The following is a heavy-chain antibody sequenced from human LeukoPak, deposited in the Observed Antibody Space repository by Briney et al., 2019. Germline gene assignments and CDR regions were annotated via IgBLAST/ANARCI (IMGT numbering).Heavy chain of an antibody. CDR2: INTSGIT. V-gene: IGHV4-61*02. CDR3: ARGSYSIGQ. D-gene: IGHD6-19*01. Sequence: KPSETPSLTCTVSGGAISNTSYYWSWIRQPAGKGLEWIGRINTSGITNYNPSLKSRVTMSVDTSKNQFSLRLTSVTAADTAVYYCARGSYSIGQWGQGTLVTVSS. CDR1: GGAISNTSYY. J-gene: IGHJ4*02.